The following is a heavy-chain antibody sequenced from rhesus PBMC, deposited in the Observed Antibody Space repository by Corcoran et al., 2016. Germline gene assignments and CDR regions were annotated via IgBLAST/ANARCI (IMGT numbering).Heavy chain of an antibody. CDR1: GGSISSSNW. CDR3: ARDHSSSSNY. Sequence: QVQLQESGPGLVKPSETLSLTCAVSGGSISSSNWWSWIRQPPGKGLEWIGYISGSSRSTYYNPSLKSRVTISTDTSKNQFSLKLSSVTAADTAVYYCARDHSSSSNYWGQGVLVTVSS. J-gene: IGHJ4*01. CDR2: ISGSSRST. V-gene: IGHV4-65*01. D-gene: IGHD6-43*01.